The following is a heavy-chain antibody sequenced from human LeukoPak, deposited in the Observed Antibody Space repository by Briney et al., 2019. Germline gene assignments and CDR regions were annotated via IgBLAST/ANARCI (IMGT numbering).Heavy chain of an antibody. CDR3: ATSNDAKIAPFDH. Sequence: SETLSLTCTVSGVSMSAYQWSWVRQSPEKRLECIGCINTKGETSYNPSLKSRVTTSVDTSKSQFSLRLTSVTAADTAVYYCATSNDAKIAPFDHWGQGAPVTVSS. CDR1: GVSMSAYQ. CDR2: INTKGET. D-gene: IGHD2-21*01. V-gene: IGHV4-4*09. J-gene: IGHJ4*02.